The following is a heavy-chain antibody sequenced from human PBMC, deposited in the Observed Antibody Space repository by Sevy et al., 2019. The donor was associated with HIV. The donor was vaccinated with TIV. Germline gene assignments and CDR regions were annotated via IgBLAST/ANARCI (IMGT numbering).Heavy chain of an antibody. CDR3: ARLVYSNHYYFDY. D-gene: IGHD4-4*01. CDR1: GDSISSSFNY. CDR2: IYYSGST. J-gene: IGHJ4*02. V-gene: IGHV4-39*01. Sequence: SETLSLTCTVSGDSISSSFNYWGWIRQPPGKGLEWIGSIYYSGSTYYNPSLKSRVTVFVDTSKNQFSLNLSSVTAADTAIYYCARLVYSNHYYFDYWGQGTLVTVSS.